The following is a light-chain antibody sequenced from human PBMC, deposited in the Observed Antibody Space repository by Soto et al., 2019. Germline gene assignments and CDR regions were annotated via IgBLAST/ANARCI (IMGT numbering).Light chain of an antibody. CDR2: DTS. V-gene: IGKV1-33*01. CDR1: HDIGTY. CDR3: QPFDSVPLT. Sequence: DVQMTQSPSSLSASVGDRVTITCQASHDIGTYLNWYQHKPGKAPKLLIFDTSHLATGVPARFSGGGSDTYFTFTITNLQPEDFAVYYCQPFDSVPLTFGGGTHVEI. J-gene: IGKJ4*01.